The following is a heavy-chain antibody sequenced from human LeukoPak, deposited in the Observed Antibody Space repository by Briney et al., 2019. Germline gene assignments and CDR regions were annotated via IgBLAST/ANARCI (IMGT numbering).Heavy chain of an antibody. CDR1: GGSFSGYY. CDR3: ARGPLCTITSCPTMYFNY. V-gene: IGHV4-34*01. J-gene: IGHJ4*02. CDR2: INHSGST. Sequence: SETLSLTCAVYGGSFSGYYWSWIRQPPGKGLEWIGEINHSGSTNYNPSLKSRVTISVDTSKNQFSLNLSSVTAADTAVYYCARGPLCTITSCPTMYFNYWGQGTLVTVSS. D-gene: IGHD2-2*01.